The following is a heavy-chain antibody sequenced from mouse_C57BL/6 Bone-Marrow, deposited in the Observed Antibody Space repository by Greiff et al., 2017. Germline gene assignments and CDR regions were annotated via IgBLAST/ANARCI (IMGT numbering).Heavy chain of an antibody. CDR2: IDPSDSYT. D-gene: IGHD3-2*02. CDR1: GYTFTSYW. J-gene: IGHJ4*01. CDR3: ARHGSGYLYAMDY. V-gene: IGHV1-59*01. Sequence: VQLQQPGAELVRPGTSVKLSCKASGYTFTSYWMHWVKQRPGQGLEWIGVIDPSDSYTNYNQKFKGKATLTVDTSSSTAYMQLSSLTSEDSAVYYCARHGSGYLYAMDYWGQGTSVIVSS.